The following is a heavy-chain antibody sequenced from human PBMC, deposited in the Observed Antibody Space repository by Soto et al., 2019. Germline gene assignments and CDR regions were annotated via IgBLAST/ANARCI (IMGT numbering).Heavy chain of an antibody. Sequence: QLQLQESGPGLVKPSETLSLTCTVSGGSISTSSYYWGWIRQPPGKGLEWIGSVFYSGRTYYNPSLKSRVTISVDTSTNQFSLKLSSVTVADTAVYYCASLRGPFYAVVDYWGQGTLVTVSS. J-gene: IGHJ4*02. CDR2: VFYSGRT. CDR1: GGSISTSSYY. D-gene: IGHD3-10*01. V-gene: IGHV4-39*01. CDR3: ASLRGPFYAVVDY.